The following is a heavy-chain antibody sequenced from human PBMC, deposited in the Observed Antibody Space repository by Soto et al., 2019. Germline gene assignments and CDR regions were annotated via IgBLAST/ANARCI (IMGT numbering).Heavy chain of an antibody. CDR3: ARTNYYYDSSGYPPIDY. CDR1: GYTFTSYD. D-gene: IGHD3-22*01. CDR2: MNPNSGNT. J-gene: IGHJ4*02. V-gene: IGHV1-8*01. Sequence: GASVKVSCKASGYTFTSYDINWVRQATGQGLEWMGWMNPNSGNTGYAQKFQGRVTMTRNTSISTAYMELSSLRSEDTAVYYCARTNYYYDSSGYPPIDYWGQGTLVTVSS.